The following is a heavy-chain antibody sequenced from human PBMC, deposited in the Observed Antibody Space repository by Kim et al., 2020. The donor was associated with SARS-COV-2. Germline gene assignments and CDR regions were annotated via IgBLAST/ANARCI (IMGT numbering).Heavy chain of an antibody. CDR2: IDPSDSYT. CDR1: GYSFTSYW. J-gene: IGHJ6*02. D-gene: IGHD3-10*01. V-gene: IGHV5-10-1*01. Sequence: GESLKISCKGSGYSFTSYWISWVRQMPGKGLEWMGRIDPSDSYTNYSPSFQGHVTISADKSISTAYLQWSSLKASDTAMYYCARQGAFGYYGSGTYYYYYYGMDVWGQGTTVTVSS. CDR3: ARQGAFGYYGSGTYYYYYYGMDV.